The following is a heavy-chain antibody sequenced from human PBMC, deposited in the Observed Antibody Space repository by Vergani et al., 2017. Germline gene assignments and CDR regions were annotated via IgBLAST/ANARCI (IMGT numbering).Heavy chain of an antibody. Sequence: QVQLVESGGGVVQRGGSLRLSCATSGFTLSNYDMQWIGQGPGKGLEFVAFIQFDGSNQYYADSVKGRFAISRDFSKTTLYLQMNSLRTDDTATYYCAKHFRGWGIDYWGQGTQVIVSS. D-gene: IGHD3-16*01. CDR1: GFTLSNYD. CDR3: AKHFRGWGIDY. CDR2: IQFDGSNQ. V-gene: IGHV3-30*02. J-gene: IGHJ4*02.